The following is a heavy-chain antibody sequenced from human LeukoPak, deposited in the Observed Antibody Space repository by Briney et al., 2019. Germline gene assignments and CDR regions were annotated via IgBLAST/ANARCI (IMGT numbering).Heavy chain of an antibody. J-gene: IGHJ6*02. V-gene: IGHV4-34*01. D-gene: IGHD6-19*01. Sequence: SETLSLTCAVYGGSFSGYYWSWIRQPPGKGLEWIGEINHSGSTNYNPSLKSRVTISVDTSKNQFSLKLSSVTAADTAVYYCARGRGSSGSNYYYGKDVWGQGTTVTVSS. CDR1: GGSFSGYY. CDR2: INHSGST. CDR3: ARGRGSSGSNYYYGKDV.